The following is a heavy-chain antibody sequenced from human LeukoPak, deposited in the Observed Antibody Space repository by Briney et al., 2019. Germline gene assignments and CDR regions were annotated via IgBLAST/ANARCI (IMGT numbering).Heavy chain of an antibody. CDR1: GFTFSSYG. D-gene: IGHD6-13*01. CDR2: ISYDGSNK. Sequence: GGSLRLSCAASGFTFSSYGMHWVRQAPGKGLEWVAVISYDGSNKYYADSVKGRFTISRDNSKNTLYLQMNSLRAEDTAVYYCAKPSSSWYRTEYFQHWGQGTLVTVSS. CDR3: AKPSSSWYRTEYFQH. J-gene: IGHJ1*01. V-gene: IGHV3-30*18.